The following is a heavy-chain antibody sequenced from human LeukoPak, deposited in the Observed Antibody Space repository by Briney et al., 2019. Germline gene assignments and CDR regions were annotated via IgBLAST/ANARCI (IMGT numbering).Heavy chain of an antibody. Sequence: ASVKVSCKASGYTFTGYYMHWVRQAPGQGLEWMGWINPNSGGTNYAQKFQGRVTMTRDTSISTAYMELSRLRSDDTAAYYCARVRKASSQFDYWGQGTLVTVSS. CDR1: GYTFTGYY. CDR3: ARVRKASSQFDY. D-gene: IGHD6-13*01. J-gene: IGHJ4*02. CDR2: INPNSGGT. V-gene: IGHV1-2*02.